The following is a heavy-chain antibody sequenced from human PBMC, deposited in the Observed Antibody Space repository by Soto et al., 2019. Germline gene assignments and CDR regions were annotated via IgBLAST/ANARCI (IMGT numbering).Heavy chain of an antibody. D-gene: IGHD3-22*01. Sequence: GGSLRLSCAASGFIFSSYDMHWVRQAPGKGLEWVAVISYDGSNKYYADSVKGRFTISRDNSKNTLYLQMNSLRAEDTAVYYCAKPRRMIVVHLFDYRGQVTLVTVSS. J-gene: IGHJ4*02. V-gene: IGHV3-30*18. CDR2: ISYDGSNK. CDR1: GFIFSSYD. CDR3: AKPRRMIVVHLFDY.